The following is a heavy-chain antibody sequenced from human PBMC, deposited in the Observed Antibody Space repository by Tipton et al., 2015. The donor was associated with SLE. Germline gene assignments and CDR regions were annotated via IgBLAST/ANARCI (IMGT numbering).Heavy chain of an antibody. Sequence: SLRLSCAASGFTFSSYWMHWVRQAPGKGLEWVAFIRYDGSNKYYADSVKGRFTISRDNSKNTLYLQMNSLRAEDTAVYYCAKDEIAAGGAFDIWGQGTMVTVSS. V-gene: IGHV3-30*02. CDR2: IRYDGSNK. J-gene: IGHJ3*02. CDR3: AKDEIAAGGAFDI. CDR1: GFTFSSYW. D-gene: IGHD6-13*01.